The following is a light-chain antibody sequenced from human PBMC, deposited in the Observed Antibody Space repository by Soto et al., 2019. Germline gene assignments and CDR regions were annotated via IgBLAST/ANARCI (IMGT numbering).Light chain of an antibody. CDR3: CSYAGSYTHV. Sequence: SYELTQPPSVSVAPGQTARITCGGSNIGRKSVHWYQQKPGQAPVVVVYDDRDRPSGIPERFSGSKSGNTASLTISGLQTDDEADYYCCSYAGSYTHVFGTGTKLTVL. J-gene: IGLJ1*01. V-gene: IGLV3-21*02. CDR1: NIGRKS. CDR2: DDR.